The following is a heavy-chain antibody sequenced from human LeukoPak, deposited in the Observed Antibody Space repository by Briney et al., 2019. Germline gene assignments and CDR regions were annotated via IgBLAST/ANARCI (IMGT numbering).Heavy chain of an antibody. CDR2: IWHDASHT. V-gene: IGHV3-33*01. D-gene: IGHD3-10*01. CDR3: AREISGSGSYPDY. Sequence: GGSLRLSCAASGFSFSTYAMHWVRQAPGKGLEWVALIWHDASHTFYTDSVKGRFTISRDNSKNTVHLQMNSLGGEDTAVYYCAREISGSGSYPDYWGQGTLVTVSS. J-gene: IGHJ4*02. CDR1: GFSFSTYA.